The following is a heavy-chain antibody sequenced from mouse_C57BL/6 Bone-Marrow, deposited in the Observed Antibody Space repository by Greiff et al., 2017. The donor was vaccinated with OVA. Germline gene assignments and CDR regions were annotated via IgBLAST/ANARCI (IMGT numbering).Heavy chain of an antibody. CDR3: ARQGEQLRLRAWFAY. CDR1: GFTFSDYY. CDR2: ISNGGGST. Sequence: EVKVVESGGGLVQPGGSLKLSCAASGFTFSDYYMYWVRQTPEKRLEWVAYISNGGGSTYYPDTVKGRFTISRDNAKNTLYLQMSRLKSEDTAMYYCARQGEQLRLRAWFAYWGQGTLVTVSA. J-gene: IGHJ3*01. D-gene: IGHD3-2*02. V-gene: IGHV5-12*01.